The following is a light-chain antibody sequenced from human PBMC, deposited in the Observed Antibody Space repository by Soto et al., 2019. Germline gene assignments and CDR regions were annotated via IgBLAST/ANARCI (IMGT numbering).Light chain of an antibody. V-gene: IGLV1-36*01. J-gene: IGLJ3*02. CDR1: SSNIGNNA. Sequence: QSVLTQSPSVSEAPRQRVTISCSGSSSNIGNNAVNWYQQLPGKAPKLLIYHDDMLPSGVSDRFSGSKSGTSASLAISGLLSEDEADYYCATWDDSLNGHVFGGGTKVTVL. CDR2: HDD. CDR3: ATWDDSLNGHV.